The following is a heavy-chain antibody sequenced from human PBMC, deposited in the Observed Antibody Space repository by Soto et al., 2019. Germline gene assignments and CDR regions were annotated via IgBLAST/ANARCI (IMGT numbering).Heavy chain of an antibody. J-gene: IGHJ4*02. CDR3: ATAAAGPFDY. Sequence: PGGSLRLSCAASGFTFSSYEMNWVRQAPGKGLEWVSYISSSGSTIYYADSVKGRFTISRDNAKNSLYLRMNSLRAEDTAVYYCATAAAGPFDYWGQGTLVTVSS. D-gene: IGHD6-13*01. V-gene: IGHV3-48*03. CDR1: GFTFSSYE. CDR2: ISSSGSTI.